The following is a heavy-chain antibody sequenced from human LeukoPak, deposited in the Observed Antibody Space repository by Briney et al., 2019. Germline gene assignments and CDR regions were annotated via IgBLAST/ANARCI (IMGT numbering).Heavy chain of an antibody. V-gene: IGHV4-4*07. CDR1: GGSISSYY. J-gene: IGHJ6*02. Sequence: PSETLSLTCTVSGGSISSYYWSWIRQPAGKGLEWIGRIYTSGSTNYNPSLKSRVTVSVDTSKNQFSLKLSSVTAADTAVYYCARDPPDRLGYYYYGMDVWGQGTTVTVSS. CDR3: ARDPPDRLGYYYYGMDV. CDR2: IYTSGST. D-gene: IGHD6-19*01.